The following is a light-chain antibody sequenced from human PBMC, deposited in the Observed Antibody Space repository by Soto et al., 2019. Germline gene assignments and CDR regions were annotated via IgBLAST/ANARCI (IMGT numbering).Light chain of an antibody. CDR1: SSNIGAGFD. J-gene: IGLJ3*02. V-gene: IGLV1-40*01. CDR3: QAYDYSLTASV. Sequence: QSVLTQPPSVSGAPGQRVTISCTGSSSNIGAGFDVHWYHQIAGTAPKLVIFGNRNRPSGVPERFSGSKSGTSASLAITGLQAEDEADYYCQAYDYSLTASVFGGGTKLTVL. CDR2: GNR.